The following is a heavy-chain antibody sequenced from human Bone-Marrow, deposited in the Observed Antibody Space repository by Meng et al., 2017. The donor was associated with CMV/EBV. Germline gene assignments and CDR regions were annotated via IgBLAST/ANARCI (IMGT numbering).Heavy chain of an antibody. J-gene: IGHJ4*02. CDR1: GFTFSSYW. V-gene: IGHV3-13*01. CDR2: IGTADDT. CDR3: ARAPGDY. Sequence: GGSLRLSCAASGFTFSSYWMSWVRQATGKGLEWVSAIGTADDTYYPGSVKGRFTISRENAKNSLYLQMNSLRAGDTAVYYCARAPGDYWGQGTLVTVSS.